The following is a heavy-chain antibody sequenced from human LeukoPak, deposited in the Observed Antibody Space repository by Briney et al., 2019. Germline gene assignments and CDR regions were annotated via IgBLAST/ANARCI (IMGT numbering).Heavy chain of an antibody. D-gene: IGHD5-18*01. Sequence: PGGSLRLSCAASGFTFSSYSMNWVRQAPGKGLEWVSSISSSSSYIYYADSVKGRFTISRDNAKNSLYLQMNSLRAEDTAVYYCAKDFYSYGSNDAFDIWGQGTMVTVSS. CDR3: AKDFYSYGSNDAFDI. CDR2: ISSSSSYI. CDR1: GFTFSSYS. V-gene: IGHV3-21*01. J-gene: IGHJ3*02.